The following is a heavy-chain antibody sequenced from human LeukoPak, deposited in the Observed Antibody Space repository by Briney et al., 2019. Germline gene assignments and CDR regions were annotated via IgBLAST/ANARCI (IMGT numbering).Heavy chain of an antibody. D-gene: IGHD1-26*01. Sequence: GGSLRLSCAASGFSFSDYSMNWVRQAPGKGLEWVSSISSSSSYLFYADSVKGRFTLSRDNAKNSLYLQMNSLRAEDTAVYYCARQWSEVGANGPYWGQGTLVTVSS. V-gene: IGHV3-21*01. CDR2: ISSSSSYL. CDR3: ARQWSEVGANGPY. CDR1: GFSFSDYS. J-gene: IGHJ4*02.